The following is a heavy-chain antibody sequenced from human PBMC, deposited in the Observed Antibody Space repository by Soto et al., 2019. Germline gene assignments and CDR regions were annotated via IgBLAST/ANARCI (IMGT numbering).Heavy chain of an antibody. CDR3: AKNLPRTGRFHY. CDR1: GGSISSYY. V-gene: IGHV4-59*04. Sequence: SETLSLTCTVSGGSISSYYWSWIRQPPGKGLEWIGYIYYSGKTHYNPSLKSRVNISVDRSKNQFSLQMTSVTAADTAVYYCAKNLPRTGRFHYCGQGTLVTVSS. D-gene: IGHD3-3*01. J-gene: IGHJ4*02. CDR2: IYYSGKT.